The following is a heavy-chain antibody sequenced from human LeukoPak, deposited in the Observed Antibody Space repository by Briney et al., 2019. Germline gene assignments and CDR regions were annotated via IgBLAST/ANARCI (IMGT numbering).Heavy chain of an antibody. D-gene: IGHD6-13*01. V-gene: IGHV3-21*01. CDR1: GFTFSSYS. J-gene: IGHJ4*02. Sequence: GGSLRLSCAASGFTFSSYSMNWVRRAPGKGLEWVSSISSSSSYIYYADSVKGRFTISRDNAKNSLYLQMNSLRAEDTAVYYCARGSGIAAANDYWGQGTLVTVSS. CDR2: ISSSSSYI. CDR3: ARGSGIAAANDY.